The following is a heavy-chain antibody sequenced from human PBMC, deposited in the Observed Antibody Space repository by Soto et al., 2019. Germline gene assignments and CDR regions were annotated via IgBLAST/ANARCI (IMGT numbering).Heavy chain of an antibody. CDR1: GFTFSNYG. Sequence: QVQLVESGGGVVQPGRSLRLSCAASGFTFSNYGMHWVRQAPGKGLEWVAVIWNDGTSRYYADSVKGRFTISSDNSKNTLFLQMNNLRSEDTAVYYCARPDIVAAIGGALDCWGQGTLVTVSS. J-gene: IGHJ4*02. D-gene: IGHD5-12*01. V-gene: IGHV3-33*01. CDR2: IWNDGTSR. CDR3: ARPDIVAAIGGALDC.